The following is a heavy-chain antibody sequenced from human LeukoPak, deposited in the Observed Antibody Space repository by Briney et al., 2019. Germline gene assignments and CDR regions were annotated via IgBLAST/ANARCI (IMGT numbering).Heavy chain of an antibody. CDR3: ARDQKGALLWFGISRWYFDL. D-gene: IGHD3-10*01. Sequence: PGGSLRLSCAPSGFTFSSYSMNWVRQAPGEGREWDSYISSSSSTTYYADSVKGPFTISRDNAKNSLYLQMNSPRAAQTALYYCARDQKGALLWFGISRWYFDLWGRGTLVTVSS. CDR2: ISSSSSTT. V-gene: IGHV3-48*01. J-gene: IGHJ2*01. CDR1: GFTFSSYS.